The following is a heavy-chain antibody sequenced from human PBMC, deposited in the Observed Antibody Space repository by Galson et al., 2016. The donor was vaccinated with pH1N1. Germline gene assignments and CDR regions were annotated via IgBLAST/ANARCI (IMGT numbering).Heavy chain of an antibody. CDR2: ISSSSSTI. CDR3: ARVNHYYYYGMDV. J-gene: IGHJ6*02. V-gene: IGHV3-48*01. Sequence: SLRLSCAASGFTISTYWMTWVRQAPGKGLEWVSYISSSSSTIYYADSVKGRFTISRDNAKNSLHLQMNSLRAEDTAVYYCARVNHYYYYGMDVWGQGTTVTVSS. CDR1: GFTISTYW. D-gene: IGHD1-14*01.